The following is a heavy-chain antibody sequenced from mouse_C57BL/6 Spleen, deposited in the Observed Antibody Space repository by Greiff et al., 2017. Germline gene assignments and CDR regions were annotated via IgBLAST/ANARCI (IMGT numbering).Heavy chain of an antibody. J-gene: IGHJ3*01. D-gene: IGHD2-3*01. CDR3: AREIYDGSFFAY. V-gene: IGHV1-64*01. CDR2: IHPNSGST. CDR1: GYTFTSYW. Sequence: VQLQQPGAELVKPGASVKLSCKASGYTFTSYWMHWVKQRPGQGLEWIGMIHPNSGSTNYNEKFKSKATLTVDKSSSTAYMQLSSLTSEDSAVYYCAREIYDGSFFAYWGQGTLVTVSA.